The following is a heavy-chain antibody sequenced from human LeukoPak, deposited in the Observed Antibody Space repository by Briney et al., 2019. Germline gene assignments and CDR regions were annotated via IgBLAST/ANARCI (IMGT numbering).Heavy chain of an antibody. J-gene: IGHJ4*02. Sequence: PSETLSLTCTVSGGSISSYYWSWIRQPPGKGLEWIGYIYYSGSTYYNPSLKSRVTISVGTSKNQFSLKLSSVTAADTAVYYCARDNSSGIDYWGQGTLVTVSS. CDR1: GGSISSYY. V-gene: IGHV4-59*12. CDR3: ARDNSSGIDY. CDR2: IYYSGST. D-gene: IGHD3-22*01.